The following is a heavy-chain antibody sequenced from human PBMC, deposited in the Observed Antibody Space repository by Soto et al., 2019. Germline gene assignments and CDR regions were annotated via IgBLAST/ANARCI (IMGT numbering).Heavy chain of an antibody. Sequence: PGGSLRLSCAASGFTFSSYAMSWVRQAPWKGLEWVSAISGSGGSTYYADSVKGRFTISRDNSKNTLYLQMNSLRAEDTAVYYCAKDWNDPLDFFDYWGQGTLVTVYS. CDR2: ISGSGGST. CDR1: GFTFSSYA. CDR3: AKDWNDPLDFFDY. V-gene: IGHV3-23*01. D-gene: IGHD1-1*01. J-gene: IGHJ4*02.